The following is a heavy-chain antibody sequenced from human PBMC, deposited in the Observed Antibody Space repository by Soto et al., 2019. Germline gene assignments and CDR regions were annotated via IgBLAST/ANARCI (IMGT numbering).Heavy chain of an antibody. V-gene: IGHV3-23*01. CDR1: GFPFSHYA. J-gene: IGHJ3*02. Sequence: VQLLESGGGLVQPGGSVRLSCAASGFPFSHYAMSWVRQAPGKGLEWVSAISGNGADTTYADSVRGRFTISRDNSRNTLYLQMNSLRAEDTAIYYCAMTRLYDTGTNDYHRDALDIWGQGTQVIVSS. D-gene: IGHD3-22*01. CDR2: ISGNGADT. CDR3: AMTRLYDTGTNDYHRDALDI.